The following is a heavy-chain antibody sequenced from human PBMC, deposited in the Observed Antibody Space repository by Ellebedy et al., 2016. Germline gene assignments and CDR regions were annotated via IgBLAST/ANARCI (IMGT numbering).Heavy chain of an antibody. CDR1: GFAIGSSA. Sequence: GESLKISCAASGFAIGSSAMYWVRQAPGKGLEWVANINKDGSAKHYVESLKGRFTISRDNAKNSLNLQLNSLRVEDAAVYYCGRLGTYVADRGLDSWGQGTLVTVSS. CDR2: INKDGSAK. V-gene: IGHV3-7*03. D-gene: IGHD6-6*01. CDR3: GRLGTYVADRGLDS. J-gene: IGHJ5*01.